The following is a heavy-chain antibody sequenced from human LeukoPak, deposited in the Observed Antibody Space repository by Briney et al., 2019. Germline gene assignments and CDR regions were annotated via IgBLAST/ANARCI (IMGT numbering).Heavy chain of an antibody. J-gene: IGHJ2*01. Sequence: SETLSLTCTVSSGSMNNHYWSWIRQPPGKGLEWVGYIYYSGSTNYNPSLKSRVTISVDTSKKQFSLSLNSVTAADTAVYFCARYILTVTGYWYFDLWGRGTLVTVSS. V-gene: IGHV4-59*08. D-gene: IGHD3-9*01. CDR2: IYYSGST. CDR1: SGSMNNHY. CDR3: ARYILTVTGYWYFDL.